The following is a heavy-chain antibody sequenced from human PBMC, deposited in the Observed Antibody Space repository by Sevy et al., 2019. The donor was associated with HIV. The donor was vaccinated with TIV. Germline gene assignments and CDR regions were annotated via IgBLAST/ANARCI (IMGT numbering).Heavy chain of an antibody. J-gene: IGHJ4*02. V-gene: IGHV3-48*02. CDR3: ARTIAAAETFDY. CDR2: ISSSSDII. D-gene: IGHD6-25*01. Sequence: GGSLRLSCAVSGFIFSGYSMNWVRQAPGKGLEWVSYISSSSDIIYYACSVKGRFTISRDNARNSLYLQMNSLRDEDTAVYYCARTIAAAETFDYWGQGALVTVSS. CDR1: GFIFSGYS.